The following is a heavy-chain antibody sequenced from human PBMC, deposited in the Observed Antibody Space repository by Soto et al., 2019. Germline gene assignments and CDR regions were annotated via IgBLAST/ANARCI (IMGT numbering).Heavy chain of an antibody. J-gene: IGHJ6*02. CDR2: IYSGGST. Sequence: GGSVKLSCAASGFTVSSNYMSRVRQAPGKGLAWVSVIYSGGSTYYADSVKGRFTISRDNSKNTLYLQMNSLRAEATAVYYCGRDKTQGYGMDVWGQGTTVTVSS. CDR3: GRDKTQGYGMDV. CDR1: GFTVSSNY. V-gene: IGHV3-53*01.